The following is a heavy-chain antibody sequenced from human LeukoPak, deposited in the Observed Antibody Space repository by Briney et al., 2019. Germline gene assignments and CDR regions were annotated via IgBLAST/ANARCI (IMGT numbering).Heavy chain of an antibody. V-gene: IGHV3-7*01. J-gene: IGHJ4*02. Sequence: GGSLRLSCATSGFTFSSNWMSWVRHAPGRGLDWVANIKPDGSAEYYAASVKGRFTVSRDNAKNSLYLQMNSLRVEDTAVYYCARANNSSWHNRGQGTLDTVSS. CDR2: IKPDGSAE. CDR3: ARANNSSWHN. D-gene: IGHD6-13*01. CDR1: GFTFSSNW.